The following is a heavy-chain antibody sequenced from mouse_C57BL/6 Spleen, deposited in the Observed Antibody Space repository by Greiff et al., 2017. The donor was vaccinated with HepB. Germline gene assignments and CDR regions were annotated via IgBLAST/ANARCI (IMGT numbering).Heavy chain of an antibody. V-gene: IGHV6-6*01. D-gene: IGHD1-1*01. J-gene: IGHJ3*01. CDR3: TRPYYGSSYRRLPGFAY. CDR2: IRNKANNHAT. Sequence: EVNVVESGGGLVQPGGSMKLSCAASGFTFSDAWMDWVRQSPEKGLEWVAEIRNKANNHATYYAESVKGRFTISRDDSKSSVYLQMNSLRAEDTGIYYCTRPYYGSSYRRLPGFAYWGQGTLVTVSA. CDR1: GFTFSDAW.